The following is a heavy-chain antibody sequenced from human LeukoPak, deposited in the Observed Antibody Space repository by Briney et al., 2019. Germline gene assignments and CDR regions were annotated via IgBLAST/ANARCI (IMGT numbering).Heavy chain of an antibody. V-gene: IGHV4-39*01. CDR1: GXSISSSNDY. D-gene: IGHD3-10*01. CDR2: INYGGTT. CDR3: ARYVVFGSGKYYFDY. Sequence: KSSETLSLTCTVSGXSISSSNDYWSWIRQPPGKELEWIASINYGGTTYYNPSLKSRVTISVDTSKNQFSLRLSSVTAADTAVYLCARYVVFGSGKYYFDYWGQGSLVTVSS. J-gene: IGHJ4*02.